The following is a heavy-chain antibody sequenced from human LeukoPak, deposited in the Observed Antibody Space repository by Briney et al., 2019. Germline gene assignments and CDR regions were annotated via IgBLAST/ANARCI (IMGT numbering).Heavy chain of an antibody. CDR2: ISGSGGST. V-gene: IGHV3-23*01. CDR3: AKDRIAARTLFDY. Sequence: GGSLRLSCAASGFTFSSYAMRWVRQAPGKGLGWVSAISGSGGSTYYADSVKGRFTISRDNSKNTLYLQMNSLRAEDTAVYYCAKDRIAARTLFDYWGQGTLVTVSS. D-gene: IGHD6-6*01. J-gene: IGHJ4*02. CDR1: GFTFSSYA.